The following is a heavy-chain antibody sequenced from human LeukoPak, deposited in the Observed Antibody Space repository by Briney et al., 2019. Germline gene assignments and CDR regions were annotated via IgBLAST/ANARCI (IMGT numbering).Heavy chain of an antibody. CDR1: GGSFSGYY. Sequence: SETLSLTCAVYGGSFSGYYWSWIRQPPGKGLEWIGEINHSGSTNCNPSLKSRVTISVDTSKNQFSLKLSSVTAADTAVYYCARGQTTVSTSGDYFDYWGQGTLVTVSS. CDR2: INHSGST. D-gene: IGHD4-17*01. J-gene: IGHJ4*02. V-gene: IGHV4-34*01. CDR3: ARGQTTVSTSGDYFDY.